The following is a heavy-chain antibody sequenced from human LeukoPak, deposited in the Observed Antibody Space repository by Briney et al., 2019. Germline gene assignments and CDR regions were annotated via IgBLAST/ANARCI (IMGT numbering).Heavy chain of an antibody. CDR3: AKAARPPGAFDI. D-gene: IGHD6-6*01. J-gene: IGHJ3*02. CDR2: IRYDGSNK. Sequence: PGGSLRLACAASGFTFSSYGMHWVRQAPGKGLEWVAFIRYDGSNKYYADSVKGRFTISRDNSKNTLYLQMNSLRAEDTAVYYCAKAARPPGAFDIWGQGTMVTVSS. V-gene: IGHV3-30*02. CDR1: GFTFSSYG.